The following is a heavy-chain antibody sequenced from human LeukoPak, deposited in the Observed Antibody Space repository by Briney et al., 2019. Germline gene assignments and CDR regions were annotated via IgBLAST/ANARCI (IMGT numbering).Heavy chain of an antibody. CDR3: ARGAESGSYYFDY. Sequence: TETLSLTCPVSGVSLSSYFWSWIRQPPGKGLEWIGYIYYSGSTNYNLSLKSRVTISVDTSKNQFSLRLSSVTAADTAVYYCARGAESGSYYFDYWGQGTLVTVSS. V-gene: IGHV4-59*01. CDR2: IYYSGST. J-gene: IGHJ4*02. CDR1: GVSLSSYF. D-gene: IGHD3-10*01.